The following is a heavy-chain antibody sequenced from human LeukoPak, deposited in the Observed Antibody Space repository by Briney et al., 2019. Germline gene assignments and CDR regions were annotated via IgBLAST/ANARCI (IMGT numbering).Heavy chain of an antibody. CDR3: ARSGSSGWQKPYYFDY. Sequence: SETLSLTCAVYGGSFSGYYWSWIRQPPGKGPEWIGEINHSGSTNYNPSLKSRVTISVDTSKNQFSLKLSSVTAADTAVYYCARSGSSGWQKPYYFDYWGQGTLVTVSS. V-gene: IGHV4-34*01. J-gene: IGHJ4*02. D-gene: IGHD6-19*01. CDR2: INHSGST. CDR1: GGSFSGYY.